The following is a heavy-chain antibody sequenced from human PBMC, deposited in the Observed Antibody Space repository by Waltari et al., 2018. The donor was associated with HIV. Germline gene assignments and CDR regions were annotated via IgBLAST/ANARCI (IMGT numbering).Heavy chain of an antibody. D-gene: IGHD3-22*01. CDR1: GGSISSYY. J-gene: IGHJ6*02. Sequence: QVQLQESGPGLVKPSETLSLTCTVSGGSISSYYWSWIRQPPGKGLEWIGYIYYSGSTNYNPPLKSRVTISVDTSKNQFSLKLSSVTAADTAVYYCARDYYDSSGSSYGMDVWGQGTTVTVSS. V-gene: IGHV4-59*01. CDR3: ARDYYDSSGSSYGMDV. CDR2: IYYSGST.